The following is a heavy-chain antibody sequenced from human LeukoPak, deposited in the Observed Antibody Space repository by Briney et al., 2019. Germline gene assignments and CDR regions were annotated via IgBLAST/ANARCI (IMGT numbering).Heavy chain of an antibody. CDR2: IVVGSGNT. D-gene: IGHD4-11*01. CDR1: GFTFTNSA. Sequence: SVKVSCKASGFTFTNSAVQWVRQARGQRLEWMGWIVVGSGNTNYAQKFQERVTITRDMSTSTAYMELSSLRSEDTALYYCAADLPYSNYGPLDYWGQGTLVTVSS. CDR3: AADLPYSNYGPLDY. J-gene: IGHJ4*02. V-gene: IGHV1-58*01.